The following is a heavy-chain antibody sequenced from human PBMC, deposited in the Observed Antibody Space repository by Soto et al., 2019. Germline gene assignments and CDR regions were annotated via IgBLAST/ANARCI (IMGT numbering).Heavy chain of an antibody. D-gene: IGHD2-2*02. CDR1: GGSFSGYY. CDR2: INHSGST. Sequence: XGTLSLTFAVYGGSFSGYYWSWIRQPPGKGLEWIGEINHSGSTNYNPSLKSRVTISVDTSKNQFSLKLSSVTAADTAVYYCARGAYTYIPYYYYGMDVWGQGTTVTVSS. V-gene: IGHV4-34*01. J-gene: IGHJ6*02. CDR3: ARGAYTYIPYYYYGMDV.